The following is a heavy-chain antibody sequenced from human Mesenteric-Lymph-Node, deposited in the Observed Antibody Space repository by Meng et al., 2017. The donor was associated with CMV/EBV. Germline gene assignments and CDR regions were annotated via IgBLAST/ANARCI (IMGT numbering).Heavy chain of an antibody. D-gene: IGHD1-1*01. CDR2: LTPNGGTT. Sequence: ASVKVSCKASGYTFIDLYLHWVRETPGQGLEWMGWLTPNGGTTNYAQKFQGRVTVTRDRSISTAYMELSGLRSDDTAIYYCARASYDSTTTGTFDLWGQGTLVTVSS. V-gene: IGHV1-2*02. CDR1: GYTFIDLY. CDR3: ARASYDSTTTGTFDL. J-gene: IGHJ3*01.